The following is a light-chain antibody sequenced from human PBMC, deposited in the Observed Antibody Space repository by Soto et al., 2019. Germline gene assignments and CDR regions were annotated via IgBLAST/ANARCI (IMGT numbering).Light chain of an antibody. J-gene: IGKJ1*01. Sequence: DIQMTQSPSALSESIGDRVTITCRASQSISTYLAWFQQKPGKAPKLLIYKASSLQSGVPSRFSGSGSGTEFTLTISSLQPDDSATYHCQQYDSYSPTFGQGTKVEIK. CDR3: QQYDSYSPT. CDR1: QSISTY. CDR2: KAS. V-gene: IGKV1-5*03.